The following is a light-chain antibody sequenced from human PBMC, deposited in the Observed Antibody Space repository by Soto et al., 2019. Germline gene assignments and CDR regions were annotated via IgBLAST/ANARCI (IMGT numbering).Light chain of an antibody. Sequence: DIQMTQSPSSLSASVGDRVTITCRASQDISNYLNWYQHKAGQAPKLLIFDASNLARGIPSRFSGTGSGTDFTITLSSRQPEDIATYYCQQSDTPPYSCGRGTRLESK. J-gene: IGKJ2*03. CDR2: DAS. V-gene: IGKV1-33*01. CDR1: QDISNY. CDR3: QQSDTPPYS.